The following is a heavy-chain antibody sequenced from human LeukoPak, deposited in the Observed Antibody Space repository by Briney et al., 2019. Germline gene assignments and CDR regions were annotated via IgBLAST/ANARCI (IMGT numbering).Heavy chain of an antibody. D-gene: IGHD5-18*01. V-gene: IGHV3-7*03. CDR3: ARGYSYGYGTLHFDY. CDR2: INXXGSXK. Sequence: PGGSLRLSCVASGXXFXXYWMXWXXXAPXXXXXXXXXINXXGSXKXYLXXVKGRFTISRDNAKNSLYLQMNSLRAEDTAVYXCARGYSYGYGTLHFDYWGQGTLVTVSS. J-gene: IGHJ4*02. CDR1: GXXFXXYW.